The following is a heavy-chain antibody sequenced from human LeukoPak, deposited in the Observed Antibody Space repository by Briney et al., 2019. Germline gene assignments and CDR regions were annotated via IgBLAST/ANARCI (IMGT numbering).Heavy chain of an antibody. D-gene: IGHD3-22*01. CDR3: ARDRGIGIVESRVAFDL. J-gene: IGHJ3*01. V-gene: IGHV4-4*07. CDR2: IYSNEHT. Sequence: PSETLSLTCSVSGDSITSFDWSWVRQPAGKGLEWIGRIYSNEHTYSNPSLRGRVTISLDKSRNLVSLRLSSVAAADTGVYYCARDRGIGIVESRVAFDLWGQGTMVTVSS. CDR1: GDSITSFD.